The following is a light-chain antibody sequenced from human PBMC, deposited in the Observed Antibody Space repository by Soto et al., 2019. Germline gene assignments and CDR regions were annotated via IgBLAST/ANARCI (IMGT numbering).Light chain of an antibody. V-gene: IGLV6-57*01. Sequence: NFMLTQPHSVSESPGKTVTISCTRISGSIASSYVQWYQQRPGSSPTTVIYDDNQRPSGVPDRFSGPIDSSSNSASLTISGLKAEGEADYYCQSYDSSNRVFGGGTKLTVL. J-gene: IGLJ3*02. CDR2: DDN. CDR3: QSYDSSNRV. CDR1: SGSIASSY.